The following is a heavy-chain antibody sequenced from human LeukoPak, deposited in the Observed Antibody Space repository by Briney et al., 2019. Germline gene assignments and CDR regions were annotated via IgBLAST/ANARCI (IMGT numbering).Heavy chain of an antibody. Sequence: SETLSLTCTVSGASISTSYWSWIRKPAGKGLGWIGRIFTSGDTNYNPSLKSRVTMSADTSKNQFSLKLSSVTAADTAVYYCARHFGVVTYNDYWGQGTLVTVSS. CDR3: ARHFGVVTYNDY. V-gene: IGHV4-4*07. CDR2: IFTSGDT. J-gene: IGHJ4*02. D-gene: IGHD3-3*01. CDR1: GASISTSY.